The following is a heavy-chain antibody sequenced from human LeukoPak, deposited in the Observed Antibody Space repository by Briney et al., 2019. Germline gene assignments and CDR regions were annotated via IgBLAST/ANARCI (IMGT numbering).Heavy chain of an antibody. CDR1: GFTFSSYA. J-gene: IGHJ4*02. CDR2: ISYDGSNK. CDR3: AKDFRGWYSLDY. Sequence: GGSLRLSCAASGFTFSSYAMHWVRQAPGKGLEWVAVISYDGSNKYYADSVKGRFTISRDNSKNTLYLQMNSLRAEDTAVYYCAKDFRGWYSLDYWGQGTLVTVSS. V-gene: IGHV3-30-3*01. D-gene: IGHD6-19*01.